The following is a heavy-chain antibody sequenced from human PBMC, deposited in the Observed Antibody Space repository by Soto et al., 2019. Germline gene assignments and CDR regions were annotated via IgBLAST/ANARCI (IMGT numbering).Heavy chain of an antibody. CDR1: GGSISSYY. Sequence: PSETLSLTCTVSGGSISSYYWSWIRQPAGKGLEWIGRIYTSGSTNYNPSLKSRVTMSVDTSKNQFSLKLSSVTAADTAVYYCARDRMVRGVLYNWFDPWGQGTLVTVSS. J-gene: IGHJ5*02. CDR2: IYTSGST. V-gene: IGHV4-4*07. CDR3: ARDRMVRGVLYNWFDP. D-gene: IGHD3-10*01.